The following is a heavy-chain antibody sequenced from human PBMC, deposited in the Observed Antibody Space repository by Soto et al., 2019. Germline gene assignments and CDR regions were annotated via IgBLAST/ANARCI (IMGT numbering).Heavy chain of an antibody. Sequence: QVPLVQSGAEVKKPGASVTVSCKTSGYTPTNYDIGWVRQAPGQGLEWMGWISAYNCNTNSAQKLQGRLTMTTDTSTRTAYMELRSLRSDDTAGYYCARALYRSGTYYAFDNWGQGTLVTVSS. CDR3: ARALYRSGTYYAFDN. D-gene: IGHD1-26*01. J-gene: IGHJ4*02. CDR2: ISAYNCNT. V-gene: IGHV1-18*01. CDR1: GYTPTNYD.